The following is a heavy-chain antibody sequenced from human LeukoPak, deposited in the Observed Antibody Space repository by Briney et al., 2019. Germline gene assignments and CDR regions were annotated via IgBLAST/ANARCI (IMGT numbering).Heavy chain of an antibody. CDR2: ISSSGSTI. CDR1: GFTFSSYE. J-gene: IGHJ4*02. D-gene: IGHD2-2*01. Sequence: GGSLRLSCAASGFTFSSYEINWVRQAPGKGLEWVSYISSSGSTIYYADSVKGRFTISRDNAKNSLYLQMNSLRAEDTAVYYCARGYCSSTSCYPMDYWGQGTLVTVSS. CDR3: ARGYCSSTSCYPMDY. V-gene: IGHV3-48*03.